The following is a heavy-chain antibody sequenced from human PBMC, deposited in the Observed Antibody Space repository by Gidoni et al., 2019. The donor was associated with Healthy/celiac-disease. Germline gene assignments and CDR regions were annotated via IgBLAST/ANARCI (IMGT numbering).Heavy chain of an antibody. V-gene: IGHV3-15*01. CDR2: IKSKTDGGTT. D-gene: IGHD3-22*01. CDR3: TTFHSPYDSSGYYYSSYEYFQH. Sequence: EVQLVESGGGLVKPGGSLRLSCAASGFTFRNAWMSWVRQAPGKGLEWVGRIKSKTDGGTTDYAAPVKGRFTISRDDSKNTLYLQMNSLKTEDTAVYYCTTFHSPYDSSGYYYSSYEYFQHWGQGTLVTVSS. CDR1: GFTFRNAW. J-gene: IGHJ1*01.